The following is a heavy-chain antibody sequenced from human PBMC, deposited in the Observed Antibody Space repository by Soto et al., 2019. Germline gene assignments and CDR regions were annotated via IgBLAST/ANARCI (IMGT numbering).Heavy chain of an antibody. D-gene: IGHD2-21*02. CDR1: GGSISSGGYY. Sequence: QVQLQESGPGLVKPSQTLSLTCTVSGGSISSGGYYWSWIRQHSGKGLEWIGYIYYSGSTYYNPSLKSRVTISVDTSKNQFSLKLSSVTAADTAVYYCARLNLEPCGGDCLNYYYGIDVWGQGTTVTVSS. CDR3: ARLNLEPCGGDCLNYYYGIDV. J-gene: IGHJ6*01. CDR2: IYYSGST. V-gene: IGHV4-31*03.